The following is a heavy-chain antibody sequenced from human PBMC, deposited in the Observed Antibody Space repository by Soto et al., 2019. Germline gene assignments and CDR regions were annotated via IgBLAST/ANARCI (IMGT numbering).Heavy chain of an antibody. CDR3: ARVFRQWLGQRVDAFDI. D-gene: IGHD6-19*01. CDR2: ISAYNGNT. J-gene: IGHJ3*02. V-gene: IGHV1-18*01. CDR1: GYTFTSYG. Sequence: QVQLVQSGAEVKKPGASVKVSCKASGYTFTSYGISWVRQAPGQGLEWMGWISAYNGNTNYAQKLQGRVAMTTDTSTSTAYMELRSLRSDDTAVYYCARVFRQWLGQRVDAFDIWGQGTMVTVSS.